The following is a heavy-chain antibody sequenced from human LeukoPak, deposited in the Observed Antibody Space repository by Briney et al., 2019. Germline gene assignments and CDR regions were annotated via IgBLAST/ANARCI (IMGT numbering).Heavy chain of an antibody. CDR3: ARVVDSSGYYSLDY. CDR1: GGSISSHY. D-gene: IGHD3-22*01. V-gene: IGHV4-59*11. J-gene: IGHJ4*02. CDR2: VYYSGST. Sequence: SETLSLTCTVSGGSISSHYWSWIRQPPGKGLEWIGYVYYSGSTNYNPSLKSRVTISVDTSKNQFSLKLSSVTAADTAVYYCARVVDSSGYYSLDYWGQGALVTVSS.